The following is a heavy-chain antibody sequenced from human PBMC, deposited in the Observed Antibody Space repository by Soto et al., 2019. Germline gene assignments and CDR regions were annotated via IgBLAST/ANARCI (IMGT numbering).Heavy chain of an antibody. D-gene: IGHD4-17*01. Sequence: EVQLLESGGGLVQPGGSLRLSCAASGFTFSSSAMSWVRQAPGKGLEWVSAISGSGGSTYYADSVKGRFTISRDNSKTTLYLQMNSLRAEDAAVYYCAKFLSTTVTYYYYYGMDVWGQGTTVTVSS. CDR3: AKFLSTTVTYYYYYGMDV. V-gene: IGHV3-23*01. CDR2: ISGSGGST. CDR1: GFTFSSSA. J-gene: IGHJ6*02.